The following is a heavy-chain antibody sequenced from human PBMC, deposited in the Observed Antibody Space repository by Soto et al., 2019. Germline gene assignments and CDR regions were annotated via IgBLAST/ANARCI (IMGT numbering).Heavy chain of an antibody. Sequence: SETLSLTCAVSCDSIIGIYHWSWIRQPPGRSLECIASIFHTGATYYTPSLKSRVTISVDKSKNQFSLRLSSVTAADSAVYYCASSGRFSHYFEYWGKGTLVTVSS. CDR3: ASSGRFSHYFEY. J-gene: IGHJ4*02. CDR1: CDSIIGIYH. D-gene: IGHD6-19*01. V-gene: IGHV4-38-2*01. CDR2: IFHTGAT.